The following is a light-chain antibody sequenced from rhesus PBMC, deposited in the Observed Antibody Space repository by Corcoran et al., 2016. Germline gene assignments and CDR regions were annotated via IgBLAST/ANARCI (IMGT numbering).Light chain of an antibody. CDR1: QGISNS. J-gene: IGKJ2*01. CDR3: QQHNSSPYS. V-gene: IGKV1S16*01. CDR2: YAS. Sequence: DIQMTQSPSSLSASVGDTVTITCRASQGISNSLAWYQQKPGKAPKPLIYYASSLESGGPSRFSGSGSRTHLTLTISSLQPEDFSVYHCQQHNSSPYSFGQRTKAEIK.